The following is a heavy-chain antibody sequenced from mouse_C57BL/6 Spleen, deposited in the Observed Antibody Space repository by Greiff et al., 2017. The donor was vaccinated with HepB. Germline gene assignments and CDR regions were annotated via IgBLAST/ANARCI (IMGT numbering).Heavy chain of an antibody. CDR1: GYTFTDYN. CDR3: ARETVVAPYYAMDY. CDR2: INPNNGGT. Sequence: EVQLQQSGPELVKPGASVKMSCKASGYTFTDYNMHWVKQSHGKSLEWIGYINPNNGGTSYNQKFKGKATLTVNKSSSTAYMELRSLTSEDSAVYYCARETVVAPYYAMDYWGQGTSVTVSS. V-gene: IGHV1-22*01. D-gene: IGHD1-1*01. J-gene: IGHJ4*01.